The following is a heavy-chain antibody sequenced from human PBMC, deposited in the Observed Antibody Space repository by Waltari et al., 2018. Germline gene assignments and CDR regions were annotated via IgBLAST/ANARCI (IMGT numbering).Heavy chain of an antibody. CDR3: AHXGXDIVGVPAEFFDY. V-gene: IGHV2-5*02. CDR2: IYWDDDK. Sequence: QXTLKESGPXXVKPSQTLXLTCIFSGXSLSTSGVXVXXIRQPPGKAPEWLALIYWDDDKRYSPSLSSRLTITKGTSKNQVVLXMTNVDPVDTXTYYCAHXGXDIVGVPAEFFDYXXXGTLVTVSS. D-gene: IGHD2-2*01. CDR1: GXSLSTSGVX. J-gene: IGHJ4*02.